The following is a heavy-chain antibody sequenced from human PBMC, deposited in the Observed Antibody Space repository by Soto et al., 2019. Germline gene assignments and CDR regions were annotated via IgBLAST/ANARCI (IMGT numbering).Heavy chain of an antibody. Sequence: EVQLVESGGGLVQPGGSLRLSCAASGFAFSNYWMHWVRQAPGKGLVWVSRMNSDGTSTSYADSVRGRFTISRDNAKNTLYLKMNSLRAEDTAVYYCTKSGDADYEQRDDAFDIWGQGTMVTVSS. CDR3: TKSGDADYEQRDDAFDI. CDR2: MNSDGTST. J-gene: IGHJ3*02. CDR1: GFAFSNYW. V-gene: IGHV3-74*01. D-gene: IGHD4-17*01.